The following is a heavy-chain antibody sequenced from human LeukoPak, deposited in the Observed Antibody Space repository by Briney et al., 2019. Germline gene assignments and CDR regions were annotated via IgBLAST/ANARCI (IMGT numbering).Heavy chain of an antibody. CDR3: ARDQGIAARRAFDY. V-gene: IGHV3-48*04. CDR1: GFAFSSYN. J-gene: IGHJ4*02. D-gene: IGHD6-6*01. Sequence: GGSLRLSCAASGFAFSSYNMNWVRQAPGKGLEWVSFISSSSISTIYYADSVKGRFTISRDNAKNSLYLQMNSLRAEDTAVYYCARDQGIAARRAFDYWGQGTLVTVSS. CDR2: ISSSSISTI.